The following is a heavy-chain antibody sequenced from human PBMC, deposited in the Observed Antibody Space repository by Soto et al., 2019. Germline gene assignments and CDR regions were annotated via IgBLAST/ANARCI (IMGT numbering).Heavy chain of an antibody. D-gene: IGHD2-8*01. Sequence: PGGSLRLSCAASGFTFSSYWMSWVRQAPGKGLEWVANIKQDGSEKYYVDSVKGRFTISRDNAKNSLYLQMNSLRAEDTAVYYCARDDGARYYYYYYGMDVWGQGTTVTVSS. J-gene: IGHJ6*02. CDR2: IKQDGSEK. CDR3: ARDDGARYYYYYYGMDV. CDR1: GFTFSSYW. V-gene: IGHV3-7*03.